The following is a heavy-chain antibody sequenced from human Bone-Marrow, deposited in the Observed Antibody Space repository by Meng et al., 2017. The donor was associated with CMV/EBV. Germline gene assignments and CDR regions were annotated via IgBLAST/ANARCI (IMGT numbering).Heavy chain of an antibody. CDR3: ASVWSGYFDYFDY. D-gene: IGHD3-3*01. Sequence: GSLRLSCTVSGGSISSSSYYWGWIRQPPGKGLEWIGSIYYSGSTYYNPSLKSRVTISVDTSKNQFSLKLSSVTAADTAVYYCASVWSGYFDYFDYWGQGTLVTFSS. CDR1: GGSISSSSYY. CDR2: IYYSGST. V-gene: IGHV4-39*07. J-gene: IGHJ4*02.